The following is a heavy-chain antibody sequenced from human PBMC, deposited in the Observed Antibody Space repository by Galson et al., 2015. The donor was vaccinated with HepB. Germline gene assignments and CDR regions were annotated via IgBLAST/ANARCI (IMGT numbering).Heavy chain of an antibody. CDR3: TTGWVGGWLQIQPDY. J-gene: IGHJ4*02. CDR1: GFTFSNAW. D-gene: IGHD5-24*01. Sequence: SLRLSCAASGFTFSNAWMSWVRQAPGKGLEWVGRIKSKTDGGTTDYAAPVKGRFTISRDDSKNTLYLQMNSLKTEDTAVYYCTTGWVGGWLQIQPDYWGQGTLVTVSS. CDR2: IKSKTDGGTT. V-gene: IGHV3-15*01.